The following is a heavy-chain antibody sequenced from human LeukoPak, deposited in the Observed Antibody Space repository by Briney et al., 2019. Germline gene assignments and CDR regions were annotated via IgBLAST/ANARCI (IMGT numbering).Heavy chain of an antibody. CDR3: ARVVKARSYCGGDCYLDYMDV. Sequence: ASVKVSCKASGYTFTSYGISWVRQAPGQRLEWMGWISAYNGNTNYAQKLQGRVTMTTDTSTSTAYMELRSLRSDDTAVYYCARVVKARSYCGGDCYLDYMDVSGKGST. D-gene: IGHD2-21*02. CDR1: GYTFTSYG. V-gene: IGHV1-18*01. J-gene: IGHJ6*03. CDR2: ISAYNGNT.